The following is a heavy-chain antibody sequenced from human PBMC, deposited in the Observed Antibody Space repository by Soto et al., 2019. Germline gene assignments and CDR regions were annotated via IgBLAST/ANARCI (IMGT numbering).Heavy chain of an antibody. J-gene: IGHJ5*02. Sequence: SVKVSCKASGGTFSSYAISWVRQAPGQGLEWMGGIIPIFGTANYAQKFQGRVTITADESTSTAYMELSSLRSEDTAVYYCARESPHIYFKNWFDPWGQGTLVTVSS. CDR2: IIPIFGTA. D-gene: IGHD3-9*01. CDR3: ARESPHIYFKNWFDP. V-gene: IGHV1-69*13. CDR1: GGTFSSYA.